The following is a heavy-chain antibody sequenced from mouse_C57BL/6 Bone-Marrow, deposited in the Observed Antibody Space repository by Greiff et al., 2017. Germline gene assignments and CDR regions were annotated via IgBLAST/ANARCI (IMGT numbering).Heavy chain of an antibody. J-gene: IGHJ3*01. CDR2: IHPNSGST. V-gene: IGHV1-64*01. CDR1: GYTFTSYW. Sequence: QVKLQQPGAELVKPGASVKLSCKASGYTFTSYWMHWVKQRPGQGLEWIGMIHPNSGSTNYNEKFKSKATLTVDKSSSTAYTQLSSLTSEDSAVYYCARYPTYYYGSSPLAYWGQGTLVTVSA. CDR3: ARYPTYYYGSSPLAY. D-gene: IGHD1-1*01.